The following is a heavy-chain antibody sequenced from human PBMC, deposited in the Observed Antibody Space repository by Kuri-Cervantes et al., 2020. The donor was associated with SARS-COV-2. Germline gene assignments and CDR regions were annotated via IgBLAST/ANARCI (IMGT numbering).Heavy chain of an antibody. D-gene: IGHD7-27*01. CDR1: GYSFTSYW. J-gene: IGHJ3*02. CDR3: ARQLTGGFDMHAFDI. Sequence: GESLKISCRGSGYSFTSYWIGWVRQMPGKGLEWMGIIYPGDSDTRYSPSFQGQVTISADKFISTAYLQWSSLKASDTAMYYCARQLTGGFDMHAFDIWGQGTMVTVS. CDR2: IYPGDSDT. V-gene: IGHV5-51*01.